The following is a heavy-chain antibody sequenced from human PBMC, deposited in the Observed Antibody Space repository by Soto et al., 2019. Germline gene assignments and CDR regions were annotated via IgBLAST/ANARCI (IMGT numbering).Heavy chain of an antibody. Sequence: PSQTLSLTCAVSGDRVSSNSAAWSWIRQSPSRGLEWLGRTYYRSKWYYHYAVSVKSRITINPDTSKNQFSLQLNSVTPEDTAVYFCVRDADPKWFDPWGQGTLVTVSS. CDR3: VRDADPKWFDP. V-gene: IGHV6-1*01. J-gene: IGHJ5*02. CDR1: GDRVSSNSAA. CDR2: TYYRSKWYY.